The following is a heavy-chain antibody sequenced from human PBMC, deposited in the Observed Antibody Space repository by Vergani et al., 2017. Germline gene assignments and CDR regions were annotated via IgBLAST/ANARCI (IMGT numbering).Heavy chain of an antibody. D-gene: IGHD3-10*01. Sequence: QLQLQESGPGLVKPSETLSLTCTVSGGSISSSNYYWGWIRQPPGKGLEWIGNIYYSGNAYYNPSLESRVTISVDTSKNQFSLKLSSVTAADTAVYYCARDQGPGDLDAFDIWGQGTMVTVSS. CDR3: ARDQGPGDLDAFDI. CDR1: GGSISSSNYY. J-gene: IGHJ3*02. V-gene: IGHV4-39*07. CDR2: IYYSGNA.